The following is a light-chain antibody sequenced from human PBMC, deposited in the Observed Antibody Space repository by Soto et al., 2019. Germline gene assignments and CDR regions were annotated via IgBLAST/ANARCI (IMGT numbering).Light chain of an antibody. Sequence: DIVLTQSPGTLSLSPGDRATLSCRASQSVSGNSLAWYQQKPGQAPRLLIYVASIRATGVPDRFSGSGSGADFTLTIRRLEPEDFAVYYCQQYGSSPRTFGQGTKVKIK. V-gene: IGKV3-20*01. J-gene: IGKJ1*01. CDR3: QQYGSSPRT. CDR1: QSVSGNS. CDR2: VAS.